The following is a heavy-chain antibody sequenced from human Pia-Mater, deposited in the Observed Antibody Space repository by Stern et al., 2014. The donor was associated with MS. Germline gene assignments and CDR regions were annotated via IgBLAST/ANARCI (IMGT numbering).Heavy chain of an antibody. V-gene: IGHV1-69*06. J-gene: IGHJ6*01. Sequence: VQLEESGAEVKKPGSSVKVSCKASGDTFTDYAISWVRQAPGPGPEWMGGITPIFGSADYAQKFQGRLTITADRSTSTAYMDLSSLTSEDTAVYYCAREVGSLAMDVWGQGTTVIVSS. D-gene: IGHD1-1*01. CDR1: GDTFTDYA. CDR2: ITPIFGSA. CDR3: AREVGSLAMDV.